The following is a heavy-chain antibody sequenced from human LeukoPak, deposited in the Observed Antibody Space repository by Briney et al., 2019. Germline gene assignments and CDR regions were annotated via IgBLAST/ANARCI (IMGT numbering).Heavy chain of an antibody. D-gene: IGHD6-19*01. Sequence: SVKVSCKASGYTFTGYYMHWVRQAPGQGLEWMGGIIPIFGTANYAQKFQGRVTITADESTSTAYMELSSLRSEDTAVYYCARGVVAGPFQAYYYYMDVWGKGP. CDR1: GYTFTGYY. CDR3: ARGVVAGPFQAYYYYMDV. CDR2: IIPIFGTA. V-gene: IGHV1-69*13. J-gene: IGHJ6*03.